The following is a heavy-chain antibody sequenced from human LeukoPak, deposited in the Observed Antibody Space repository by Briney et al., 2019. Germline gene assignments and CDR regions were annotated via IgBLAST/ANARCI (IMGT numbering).Heavy chain of an antibody. CDR2: ISGSGGST. CDR1: GFTFSSYA. J-gene: IGHJ6*03. D-gene: IGHD3-22*01. V-gene: IGHV3-23*01. CDR3: AKVNYDSSGYYPYYHYYMDV. Sequence: KAGGSLRLSCAASGFTFSSYAMSWVRQAPGKGLEWVSAISGSGGSTYYANSVKGRFTNSRDNSKNTLYLQMNSLRAEDTAVYYCAKVNYDSSGYYPYYHYYMDVWGKGTTVTVSS.